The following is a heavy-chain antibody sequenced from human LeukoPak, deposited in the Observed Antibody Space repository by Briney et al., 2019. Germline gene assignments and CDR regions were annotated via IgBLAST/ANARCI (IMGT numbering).Heavy chain of an antibody. CDR3: ARERTLLYYFDY. D-gene: IGHD3/OR15-3a*01. V-gene: IGHV4-30-2*05. CDR1: GGSISSGGYS. CDR2: IYHSGST. J-gene: IGHJ4*02. Sequence: PSETLSLTCAVSGGSISSGGYSWSWIRQPPGKGLEWIGYIYHSGSTYYNPSLKSRVTISVDTSKNQFSLKLRSVTAADTAVYYCARERTLLYYFDYWGQGTLVTVYS.